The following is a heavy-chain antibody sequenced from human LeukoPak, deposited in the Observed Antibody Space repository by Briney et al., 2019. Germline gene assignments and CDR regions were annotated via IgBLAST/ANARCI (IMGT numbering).Heavy chain of an antibody. J-gene: IGHJ4*02. CDR1: GGSFSGYY. Sequence: SETLSLTCAVYGGSFSGYYWSWIRQPPGKGLEWIGEINHSGSTSYNPSLKSRVTISVDTSKNQFSLKLSSVTAADTAVYYCARSIAAAGTEVDYWGQGTLVTVSS. CDR2: INHSGST. CDR3: ARSIAAAGTEVDY. V-gene: IGHV4-34*01. D-gene: IGHD6-13*01.